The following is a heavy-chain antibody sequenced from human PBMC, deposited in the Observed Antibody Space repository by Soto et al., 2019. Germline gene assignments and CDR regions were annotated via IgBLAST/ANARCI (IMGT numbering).Heavy chain of an antibody. CDR3: AKDGSGSYYNLGNFDY. D-gene: IGHD3-10*01. V-gene: IGHV3-23*01. J-gene: IGHJ4*02. CDR1: GFTFSSYA. Sequence: EVQLLESGGGLVQPGGSLILSCAASGFTFSSYAMSWVRQAPGKGLEWVSAISGSGGSTYYADSVKGRFTISRDNSKNTLYLQMNSLRAEDTAVYYCAKDGSGSYYNLGNFDYWGQGTLVTVSS. CDR2: ISGSGGST.